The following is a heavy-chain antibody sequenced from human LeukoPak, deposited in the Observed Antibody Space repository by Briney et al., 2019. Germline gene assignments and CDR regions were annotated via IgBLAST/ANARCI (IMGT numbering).Heavy chain of an antibody. Sequence: GGSLRLSCAASGFTFSSYDMHWVRQPTGKGLEWVSAIGTGGDTYYPGSVKGRFTISRENAKNSLYLQMNSLRAGDTAVYYCARYCSSTRCYTGGLDVWGKGTTVTVSS. V-gene: IGHV3-13*01. J-gene: IGHJ6*04. CDR3: ARYCSSTRCYTGGLDV. D-gene: IGHD2-2*02. CDR1: GFTFSSYD. CDR2: IGTGGDT.